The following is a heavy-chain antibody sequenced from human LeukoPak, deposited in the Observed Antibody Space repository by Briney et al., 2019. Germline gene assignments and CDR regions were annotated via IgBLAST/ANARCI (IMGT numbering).Heavy chain of an antibody. V-gene: IGHV4-59*01. Sequence: SATLSLTCTVSGDSMRSYYWSWIRQPPGKGLEWLGYIYSSGSTHYNPSLKSRVTMSLDTSNNHFSLKLTSVTPADTAVYYCARDLIGRDYYGSKSVGGQGTLVTVSS. J-gene: IGHJ4*02. CDR3: ARDLIGRDYYGSKSV. D-gene: IGHD3-10*01. CDR1: GDSMRSYY. CDR2: IYSSGST.